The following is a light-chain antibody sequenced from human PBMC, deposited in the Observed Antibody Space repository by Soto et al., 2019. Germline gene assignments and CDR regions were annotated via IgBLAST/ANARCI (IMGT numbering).Light chain of an antibody. V-gene: IGLV2-8*01. CDR1: SSDVGGYDY. Sequence: QSVLTQPPSASGSPGQSVTISCTGTSSDVGGYDYVSWYQQHPGRAPKLIIFEVSKRPSGVPDRFSGSKSANTASLTVSGLQAEDEADYYCYSYAGNKYVFATGTKVTVL. CDR2: EVS. J-gene: IGLJ1*01. CDR3: YSYAGNKYV.